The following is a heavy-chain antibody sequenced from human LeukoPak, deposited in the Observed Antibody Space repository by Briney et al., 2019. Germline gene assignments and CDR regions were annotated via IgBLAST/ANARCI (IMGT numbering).Heavy chain of an antibody. CDR1: GYTFTGYY. V-gene: IGHV1-2*02. CDR2: INPNSGGT. J-gene: IGHJ4*02. CDR3: ARLNYDFWSGYYGAIDY. Sequence: ASVKVSCKASGYTFTGYYMHWVRQAPGQGVEWMGWINPNSGGTDYAQKFQGRVTMTRDTSISTAYMELSRLRSDDTAVYYWARLNYDFWSGYYGAIDYWGQGTLVTVSS. D-gene: IGHD3-3*01.